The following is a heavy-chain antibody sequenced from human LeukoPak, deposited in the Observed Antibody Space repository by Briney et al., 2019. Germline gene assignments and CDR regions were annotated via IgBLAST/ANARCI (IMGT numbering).Heavy chain of an antibody. CDR2: IYYSGST. V-gene: IGHV4-59*08. CDR1: GGSISSYY. J-gene: IGHJ6*02. CDR3: ARVVVVAAEANYYYGMDV. Sequence: SETLSLTCTVSGGSISSYYWSWIRQPPGKGLERIGYIYYSGSTNYNPSLKSRVTISVDTSKNQFSLKLSSVTAADTAVYYCARVVVVAAEANYYYGMDVWGQGTTVTVSS. D-gene: IGHD2-15*01.